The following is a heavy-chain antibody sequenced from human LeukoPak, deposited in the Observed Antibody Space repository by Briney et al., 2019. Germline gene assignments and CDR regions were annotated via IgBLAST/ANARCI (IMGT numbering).Heavy chain of an antibody. D-gene: IGHD6-13*01. V-gene: IGHV1-46*01. Sequence: ASVKVSCKASGYTFTSYYMHWVRQAPGQGLEWMGIINPSGGSTSFAQKFRGRVTMTRDTSTSTVYMELSSLTSEDTAVYYCAIAAAAFDYWGQGTLVTVSS. J-gene: IGHJ4*02. CDR2: INPSGGST. CDR1: GYTFTSYY. CDR3: AIAAAAFDY.